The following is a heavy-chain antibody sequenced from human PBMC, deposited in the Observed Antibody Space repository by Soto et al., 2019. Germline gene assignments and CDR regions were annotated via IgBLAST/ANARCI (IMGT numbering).Heavy chain of an antibody. CDR2: LGAADDP. CDR1: GFSFRDYD. J-gene: IGHJ4*02. Sequence: EVQLVESGGGSVQPGGSLRLSCAASGFSFRDYDMHWFRQRTGKGLEWVSGLGAADDPYYVRSAKGRFSVSRDNAQSSLYLQMNHLRAEDTAVYYCAKAFYREEDGYISFDYWGQGTLVTVSS. D-gene: IGHD5-12*01. CDR3: AKAFYREEDGYISFDY. V-gene: IGHV3-13*05.